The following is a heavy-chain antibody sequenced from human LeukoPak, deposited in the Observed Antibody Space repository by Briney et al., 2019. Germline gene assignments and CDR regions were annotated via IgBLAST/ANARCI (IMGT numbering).Heavy chain of an antibody. CDR2: IYHSGST. CDR1: GYSISSGYY. D-gene: IGHD3-3*01. Sequence: SETLSLTCAVSGYSISSGYYWGWIRQPPGKGLEWIGSIYHSGSTYYNPSLKSRVTILVDTSKNQFSLKLSSVTAADTAVYYCARRSQYYDFWSGYYGDYFDYWGQGTLVTVSS. J-gene: IGHJ4*02. V-gene: IGHV4-38-2*01. CDR3: ARRSQYYDFWSGYYGDYFDY.